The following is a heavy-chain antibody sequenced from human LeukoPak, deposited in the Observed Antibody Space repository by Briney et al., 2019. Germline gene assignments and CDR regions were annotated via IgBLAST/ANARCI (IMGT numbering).Heavy chain of an antibody. Sequence: SETLSLTCTVSGRSMSSRSYYWGWIRQPPGKGLEWIGSIYYSGSTHYNPSLKSRVTISVDTSKIQFSLKLSSVTAADTAVYYCARAFSSITIIDLFDYWGQGTLVTVSS. D-gene: IGHD3-3*01. V-gene: IGHV4-39*01. CDR2: IYYSGST. CDR3: ARAFSSITIIDLFDY. J-gene: IGHJ4*02. CDR1: GRSMSSRSYY.